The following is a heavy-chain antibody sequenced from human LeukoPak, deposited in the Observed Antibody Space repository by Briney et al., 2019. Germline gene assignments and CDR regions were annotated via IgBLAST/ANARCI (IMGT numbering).Heavy chain of an antibody. Sequence: GASVKVSCKASGYTFTSYDINWVRQATGQGLEWMGWMNPNSGNTGYAQKFQGRVTMTRNTSISTAYMELSSLRSEDTAVYYCARFHCSGGSCYSGTYYYKDVWGKGTTVTVSS. J-gene: IGHJ6*03. D-gene: IGHD2-15*01. CDR1: GYTFTSYD. V-gene: IGHV1-8*01. CDR3: ARFHCSGGSCYSGTYYYKDV. CDR2: MNPNSGNT.